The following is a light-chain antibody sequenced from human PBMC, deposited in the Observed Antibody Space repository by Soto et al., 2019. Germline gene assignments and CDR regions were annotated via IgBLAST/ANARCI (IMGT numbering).Light chain of an antibody. CDR2: QIS. J-gene: IGKJ1*01. CDR3: MQFAHFPRT. Sequence: DVVLTQTPLSSPVTLGQPASISCRSSQSLVYSDGNTYLSWLQQRPGQPPRLLIYQISNRFSGVPDRFIGSGAGTDFTLKISRVEAEDVGVYYCMQFAHFPRTFGQGTKLEI. V-gene: IGKV2-24*01. CDR1: QSLVYSDGNTY.